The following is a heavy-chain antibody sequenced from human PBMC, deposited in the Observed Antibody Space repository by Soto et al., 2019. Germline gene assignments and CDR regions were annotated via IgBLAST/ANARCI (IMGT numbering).Heavy chain of an antibody. D-gene: IGHD1-26*01. Sequence: SEPLSLTCTVSAASIDRYYRCWIRQPPGRGLEWIGYIYDTGRTTYNPSLKSRLTISLDRSKNQFSLKLTSMTAADTAIYFCAGDIRSGSYRFDYWGQGILVTVS. CDR1: AASIDRYY. V-gene: IGHV4-4*09. J-gene: IGHJ4*02. CDR3: AGDIRSGSYRFDY. CDR2: IYDTGRT.